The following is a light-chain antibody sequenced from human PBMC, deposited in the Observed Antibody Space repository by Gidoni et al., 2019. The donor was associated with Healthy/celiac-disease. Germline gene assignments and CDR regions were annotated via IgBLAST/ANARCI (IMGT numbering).Light chain of an antibody. V-gene: IGKV3-15*01. CDR3: QQYNNWPPWT. J-gene: IGKJ1*01. CDR1: QSVSST. Sequence: EIVMTQSPATLSWSPGERATLSCSASQSVSSTVAWYQQKPGQAPRPLIYGAPTRAPGIPARFSGSGSGTEFTLTISSLQSEDFAVYYCQQYNNWPPWTFXQXTKVEIK. CDR2: GAP.